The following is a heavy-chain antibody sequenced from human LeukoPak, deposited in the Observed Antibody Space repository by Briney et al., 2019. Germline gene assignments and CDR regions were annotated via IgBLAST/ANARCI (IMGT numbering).Heavy chain of an antibody. Sequence: PGGSLRLSCAASGFTFSSYGMSWVRQAPGKGLEWVANIKQDGSEKYYVDSVKGRFTISRDNAKNSLYLQMNSLRAEDTAIYYCARGTGYYASWGQGTLVTVSS. D-gene: IGHD3/OR15-3a*01. CDR2: IKQDGSEK. V-gene: IGHV3-7*04. CDR1: GFTFSSYG. CDR3: ARGTGYYAS. J-gene: IGHJ5*02.